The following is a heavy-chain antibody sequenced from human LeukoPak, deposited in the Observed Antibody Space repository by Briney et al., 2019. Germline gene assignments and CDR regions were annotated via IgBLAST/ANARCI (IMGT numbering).Heavy chain of an antibody. CDR2: IYYSGST. D-gene: IGHD6-19*01. V-gene: IGHV4-39*01. Sequence: PSETLSLTCTVSGGSISSSSYYWGLIRQPPGKWLEWIGSIYYSGSTYYNPSLKSRVTISVDTSKNQFSLKLSSVTAADTAVYYCARHDPGSSGWYYFDYWGQGTLVTVSS. CDR3: ARHDPGSSGWYYFDY. J-gene: IGHJ4*02. CDR1: GGSISSSSYY.